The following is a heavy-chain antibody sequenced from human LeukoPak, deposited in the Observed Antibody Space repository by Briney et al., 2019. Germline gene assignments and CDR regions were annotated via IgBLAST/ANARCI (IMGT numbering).Heavy chain of an antibody. CDR2: IYYSGRT. J-gene: IGHJ3*02. CDR3: ARILRFLDFFSDGAFDI. Sequence: PSETLSLTCTVSGGSISSHYWSWIRQPPGKGLEWIGYIYYSGRTEYNPSLKSRLTMSVHTSKNHFSLKLSSVTAADAAVYYCARILRFLDFFSDGAFDIWGQGTMVTVSS. CDR1: GGSISSHY. D-gene: IGHD3-3*01. V-gene: IGHV4-59*11.